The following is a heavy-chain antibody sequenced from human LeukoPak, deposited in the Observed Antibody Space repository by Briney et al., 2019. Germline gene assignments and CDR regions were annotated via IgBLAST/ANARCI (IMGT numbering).Heavy chain of an antibody. D-gene: IGHD4-23*01. Sequence: SETLSLTCAVYGGSFSGYYWSWIRQPPGKGLEWIGEINHSGSTNYNPSLKSRVTISVDTSKNQFSLKLSSVTAADTAVYYCATLRGDDYGGNDDYWGQGTLVTVSS. CDR3: ATLRGDDYGGNDDY. CDR2: INHSGST. CDR1: GGSFSGYY. V-gene: IGHV4-34*01. J-gene: IGHJ4*02.